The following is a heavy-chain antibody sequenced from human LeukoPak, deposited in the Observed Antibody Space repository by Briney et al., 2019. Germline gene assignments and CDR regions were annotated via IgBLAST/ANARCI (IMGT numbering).Heavy chain of an antibody. CDR1: GGSISSSSYY. V-gene: IGHV4-39*06. CDR2: IYYSGST. CDR3: VGDFDL. J-gene: IGHJ2*01. Sequence: SETLSLTCTVSGGSISSSSYYWGWIRQPPGEGLEWIGSIYYSGSTYYNPSLKSRVTISVDTSKNQFPLKLSSVTAADTAVYYCVGDFDLWGRGTLVTVSS.